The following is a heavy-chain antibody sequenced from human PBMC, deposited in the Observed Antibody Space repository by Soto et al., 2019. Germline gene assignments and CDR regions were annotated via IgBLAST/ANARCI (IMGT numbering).Heavy chain of an antibody. D-gene: IGHD2-21*02. CDR2: VNPSGGDN. Sequence: QVQLMQSGAEVKKPGASVNVFCKASGDTFTDYYIHWVRQAPGRGLEWIGTVNPSGGDNTYAQHFNGRVNMSRDTSTSTLYMELTSLRSDDTAVCYCARGGNVVVVTADFGCWGQGTLVTVSS. CDR3: ARGGNVVVVTADFGC. J-gene: IGHJ4*02. V-gene: IGHV1-46*01. CDR1: GDTFTDYY.